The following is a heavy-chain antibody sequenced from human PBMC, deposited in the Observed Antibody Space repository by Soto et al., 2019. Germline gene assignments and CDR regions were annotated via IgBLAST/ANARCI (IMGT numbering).Heavy chain of an antibody. Sequence: EVQVVESGGSLVQPGGSLRLSCAASGFTVSSNYMTWVRQAPGRGLEWLSVSYSGGATDYADSVKGRFTISRDDSKNTVYLQMNSLKAGDAAVYYCASLRFDWPYACEYWGQGTRVTVSS. CDR2: SYSGGAT. CDR1: GFTVSSNY. CDR3: ASLRFDWPYACEY. V-gene: IGHV3-66*01. J-gene: IGHJ4*02. D-gene: IGHD3-9*01.